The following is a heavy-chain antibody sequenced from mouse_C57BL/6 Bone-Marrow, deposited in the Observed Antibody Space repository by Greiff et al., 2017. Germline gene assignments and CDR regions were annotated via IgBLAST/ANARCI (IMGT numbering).Heavy chain of an antibody. CDR3: ARGTAFYAMDY. CDR1: GYTFTSYW. D-gene: IGHD3-3*01. J-gene: IGHJ4*01. CDR2: IYPGSGST. Sequence: LQQPGAELVKPGASVKMSCKASGYTFTSYWITWVKQRPGQGLEWIGEIYPGSGSTNYNEKFKSKATLTVDTSSSTAYMQLSSLTSEDSAVYYCARGTAFYAMDYWGQGTSVTVSS. V-gene: IGHV1-55*01.